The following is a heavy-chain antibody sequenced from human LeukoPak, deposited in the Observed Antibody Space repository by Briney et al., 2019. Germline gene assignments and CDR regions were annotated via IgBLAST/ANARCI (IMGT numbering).Heavy chain of an antibody. CDR1: GYTFTSYD. CDR3: ARDMVRGVITAIDYYYYYMDV. D-gene: IGHD3-10*01. Sequence: ASVKVSCKASGYTFTSYDINWVRQATGQGLEWMGWMNTNTGNPTYAQGFTGRFVFSLDTSVSTAYLQISSLKAEDTAVYYCARDMVRGVITAIDYYYYYMDVWGKGTTVTVSS. V-gene: IGHV7-4-1*02. J-gene: IGHJ6*03. CDR2: MNTNTGNP.